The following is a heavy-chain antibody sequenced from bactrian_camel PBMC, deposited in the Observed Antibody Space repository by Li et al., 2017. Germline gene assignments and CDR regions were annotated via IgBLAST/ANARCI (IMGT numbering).Heavy chain of an antibody. J-gene: IGHJ4*01. CDR2: IYTGGGQT. D-gene: IGHD1*01. Sequence: LVESGGGSVQAGGSLRLSCTTSEYYYSSKNAIGWFRQAPGKEREGVAVIYTGGGQTIYADSVKGRFTVSQDNAKNTIYLQMDSLRPEDSAMYYCAADYRRGWSCSVGRREFNNWGQGTQVTVS. CDR3: AADYRRGWSCSVGRREFNN. CDR1: EYYYSSKNA. V-gene: IGHV3S54*01.